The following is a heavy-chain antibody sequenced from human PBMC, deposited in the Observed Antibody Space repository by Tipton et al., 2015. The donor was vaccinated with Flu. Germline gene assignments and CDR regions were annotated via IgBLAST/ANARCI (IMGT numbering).Heavy chain of an antibody. CDR3: ARSLGRTVAGEADYFDY. CDR1: GFSITTRHY. CDR2: LHYSGPT. J-gene: IGHJ4*02. Sequence: TLSFTCTVSGFSITTRHYWGWIRQPPGKGLEWIGTLHYSGPTYYNPSLKSRITTSADTSKNHFSLKLTSVTAADTAVYYCARSLGRTVAGEADYFDYWGQGILVTVSS. V-gene: IGHV4-38-2*02. D-gene: IGHD6-19*01.